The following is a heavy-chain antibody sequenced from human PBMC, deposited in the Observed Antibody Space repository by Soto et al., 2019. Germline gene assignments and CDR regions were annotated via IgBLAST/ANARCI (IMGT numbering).Heavy chain of an antibody. J-gene: IGHJ1*01. CDR3: AKGNGWFYS. CDR2: IYYSGST. Sequence: SETLSLTCTVSGGSISGYYWSWIRQPPGKGLEWIGYIYYSGSTNYNPSLKSRVTISVDTSKNQLSLKLSSVTAADTAVYYCAKGNGWFYSWGQGTLVTVSS. D-gene: IGHD6-19*01. V-gene: IGHV4-59*01. CDR1: GGSISGYY.